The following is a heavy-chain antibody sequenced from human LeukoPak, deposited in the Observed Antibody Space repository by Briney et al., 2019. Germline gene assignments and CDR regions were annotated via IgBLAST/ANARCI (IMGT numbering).Heavy chain of an antibody. Sequence: GGSLRLSCAASGFTFTSYSMSWVRQAPGKGLEWVSGTSDRGDYTYYADSVKGRFTISRGSSKNTLFLQMNSLRAEDTALYFCARKAQYNGHYPLDYWGQGTLVTVSS. CDR1: GFTFTSYS. V-gene: IGHV3-23*01. J-gene: IGHJ4*02. CDR3: ARKAQYNGHYPLDY. D-gene: IGHD1-7*01. CDR2: TSDRGDYT.